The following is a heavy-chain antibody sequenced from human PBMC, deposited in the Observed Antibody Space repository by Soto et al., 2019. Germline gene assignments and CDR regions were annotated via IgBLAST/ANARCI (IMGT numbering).Heavy chain of an antibody. D-gene: IGHD3-16*01. J-gene: IGHJ5*02. CDR2: ISGSGGST. V-gene: IGHV3-23*01. Sequence: GGSLRLSCAASGFTFSSYAMSWVRQAPGKGLEWVSAISGSGGSTYYADSVKGRFTISRDNSKNTLYLQMNSLRAEDTAVYYCAKDPALGVLPHMGDGFDPWGQGTLVTVSS. CDR1: GFTFSSYA. CDR3: AKDPALGVLPHMGDGFDP.